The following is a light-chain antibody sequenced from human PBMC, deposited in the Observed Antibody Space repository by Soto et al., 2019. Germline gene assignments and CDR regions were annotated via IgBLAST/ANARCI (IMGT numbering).Light chain of an antibody. Sequence: EVVLTQSPGTLSLSPGERATLSCRASQSVSSSYLAWYQHKAGQTPRVLIYAASTRATGTPDRFIGSGSGTDLTLTISRLEPEDSAVYYCQQYGSVKTFGQGTKVEIK. CDR1: QSVSSSY. CDR3: QQYGSVKT. CDR2: AAS. V-gene: IGKV3-20*01. J-gene: IGKJ1*01.